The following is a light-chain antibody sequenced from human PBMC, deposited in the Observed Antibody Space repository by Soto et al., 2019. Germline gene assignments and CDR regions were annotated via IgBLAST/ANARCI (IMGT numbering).Light chain of an antibody. Sequence: EIVMTQSPATLSVSPGERATLYCRASQSVSSNLAWYQQKPGQAPRLLIYGASTRATGIPARFSGSGSGTDFTLTISSLEPEDFAVYYCQQYNNWLTFGGGTKVDIK. J-gene: IGKJ4*01. CDR2: GAS. CDR1: QSVSSN. CDR3: QQYNNWLT. V-gene: IGKV3-15*01.